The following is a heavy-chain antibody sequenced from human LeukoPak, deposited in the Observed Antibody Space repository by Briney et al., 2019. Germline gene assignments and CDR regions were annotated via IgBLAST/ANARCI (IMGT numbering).Heavy chain of an antibody. CDR3: ARDTKSSGYYYGGDDAFDI. J-gene: IGHJ3*02. CDR1: GYTFTSYD. CDR2: MNPNSGNT. Sequence: GASVKVSCKASGYTFTSYDINWVRQATGQGLEWMGWMNPNSGNTGYAQKFQGRVTMTRNTSISTAYMELSSLRSEDTAVYYCARDTKSSGYYYGGDDAFDIWGQGTMVTVSS. V-gene: IGHV1-8*01. D-gene: IGHD3-22*01.